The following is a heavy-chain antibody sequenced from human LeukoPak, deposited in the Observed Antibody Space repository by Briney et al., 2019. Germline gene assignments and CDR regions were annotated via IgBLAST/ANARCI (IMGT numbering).Heavy chain of an antibody. Sequence: SETLSLTCTVSGGSIGSSSYYWGWIRQPPGKGLEWIGSIYYSGSTYYNPSLKSRVTISVDTSKNQFSLKLSSVTAADTAVYYCASRSSSWYLGGFDYWGQGTLVTVSS. D-gene: IGHD6-13*01. V-gene: IGHV4-39*01. J-gene: IGHJ4*02. CDR1: GGSIGSSSYY. CDR2: IYYSGST. CDR3: ASRSSSWYLGGFDY.